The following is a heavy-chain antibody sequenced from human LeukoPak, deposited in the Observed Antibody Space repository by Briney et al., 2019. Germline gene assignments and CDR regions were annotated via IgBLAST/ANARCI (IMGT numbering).Heavy chain of an antibody. CDR3: ARVFGGYYGSGSYYKGAFDY. D-gene: IGHD3-10*01. V-gene: IGHV1-2*02. CDR1: GYTFTGYY. J-gene: IGHJ4*02. Sequence: ASVKVSCKASGYTFTGYYMHWVRQAPGQGLEWMGWINPNSGGTNYAQKFQGRVTMTRDTSISTAYMELRSLRSDDTAVYYCARVFGGYYGSGSYYKGAFDYWGQGTLVTVSS. CDR2: INPNSGGT.